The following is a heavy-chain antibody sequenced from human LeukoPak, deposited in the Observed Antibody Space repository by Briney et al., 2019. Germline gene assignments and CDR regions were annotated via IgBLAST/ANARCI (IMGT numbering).Heavy chain of an antibody. D-gene: IGHD1-26*01. CDR1: GYSLTSYW. CDR3: ARRGSGTYFPFDY. V-gene: IGHV5-51*01. CDR2: MYPGDSDT. Sequence: GESLKISCTASGYSLTSYWIGWVRQMPGKGLGWMGIMYPGDSDTRYSPSFQGQVTISVDKSISTAYLQWSSLKASDTAMYYCARRGSGTYFPFDYWGQGTLVTVSS. J-gene: IGHJ4*02.